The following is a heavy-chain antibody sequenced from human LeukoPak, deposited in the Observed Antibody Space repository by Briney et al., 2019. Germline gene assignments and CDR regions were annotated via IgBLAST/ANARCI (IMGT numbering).Heavy chain of an antibody. CDR1: GFTFSSYG. CDR2: IKQGGSAK. CDR3: ARVEASGYDYGAFDY. Sequence: PGGSLRLSCAASGFTFSSYGMHWVRQAPGKGLEWVANIKQGGSAKYYVDSVKGRFTISRDNAKNSLYLQMNSLRAEDTAVYYCARVEASGYDYGAFDYWGQGTLVTVSS. V-gene: IGHV3-7*01. D-gene: IGHD5-12*01. J-gene: IGHJ4*02.